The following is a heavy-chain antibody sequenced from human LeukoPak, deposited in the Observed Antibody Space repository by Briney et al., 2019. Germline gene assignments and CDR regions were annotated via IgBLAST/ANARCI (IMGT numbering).Heavy chain of an antibody. V-gene: IGHV1-18*01. CDR2: ISAYNGNT. D-gene: IGHD5-24*01. Sequence: GASVKVSCKASGYTFTSYGISWVRQAPGQGLEWMGWISAYNGNTNYAQKLQGRVTMTTDTSTSTAYMELSSLRSEDTAIYYCARIRDGYNDAYDLWGQGTVVTVPS. CDR3: ARIRDGYNDAYDL. CDR1: GYTFTSYG. J-gene: IGHJ3*01.